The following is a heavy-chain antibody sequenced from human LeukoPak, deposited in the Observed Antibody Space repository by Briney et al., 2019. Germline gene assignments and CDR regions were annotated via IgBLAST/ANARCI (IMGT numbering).Heavy chain of an antibody. CDR1: GGSFSGYY. J-gene: IGHJ4*02. V-gene: IGHV4-34*01. CDR3: ARGAQKNYYDSSGTLLLPNY. D-gene: IGHD3-22*01. CDR2: INHSGST. Sequence: PSETLSLTCAVYGGSFSGYYWSWIRQPPGKGLEWIGEINHSGSTNYNPSLKSRVTISVDTSKNQFSLKLSSVTAADTAVYYCARGAQKNYYDSSGTLLLPNYWGQGTLVTVSS.